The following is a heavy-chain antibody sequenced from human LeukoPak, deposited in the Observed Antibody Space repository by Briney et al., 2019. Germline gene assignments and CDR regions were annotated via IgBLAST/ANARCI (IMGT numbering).Heavy chain of an antibody. J-gene: IGHJ4*02. CDR1: GFTFSSYA. V-gene: IGHV3-23*01. CDR3: ARRYYYHTSGYNWYYFDY. D-gene: IGHD3-22*01. CDR2: ISSSGGIT. Sequence: GGSLRLSCAASGFTFSSYAMSWVRQAPGKGLEWVSTISSSGGITYYADSVKGRFTISRDNSKNTLYLQMNSLSAEDTAVYYCARRYYYHTSGYNWYYFDYWGQGTLVTVSS.